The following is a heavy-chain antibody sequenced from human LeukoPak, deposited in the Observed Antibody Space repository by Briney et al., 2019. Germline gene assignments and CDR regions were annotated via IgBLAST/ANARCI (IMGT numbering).Heavy chain of an antibody. CDR1: GFTFDDYA. V-gene: IGHV3-9*01. J-gene: IGHJ4*02. CDR3: AKDIGADYYDFWSGYSTPFDY. D-gene: IGHD3-3*01. Sequence: GRSLRLSCAASGFTFDDYAMPWVRQAPGKGLEWVSGISWNSGSIGYADSVKGRFTISRDNVKNSLYLQMNSLRAEDTALYYCAKDIGADYYDFWSGYSTPFDYWGQGTLVTVSS. CDR2: ISWNSGSI.